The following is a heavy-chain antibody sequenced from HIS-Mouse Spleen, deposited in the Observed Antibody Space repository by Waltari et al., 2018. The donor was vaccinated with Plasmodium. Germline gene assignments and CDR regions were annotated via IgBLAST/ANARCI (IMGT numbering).Heavy chain of an antibody. CDR3: ARRPFKPYGDYDGFDY. CDR1: GYSFTRYW. J-gene: IGHJ4*02. Sequence: EVQLVQSGAEVKKPGESLKISCKGSGYSFTRYWNGRVRQMPGKGLEWTGIIYPGDSDTRYSPAFQGQVTISADKSISTAYLQWSSLKASDTAMYYCARRPFKPYGDYDGFDYWGQGTLVTVSS. V-gene: IGHV5-51*01. D-gene: IGHD4-17*01. CDR2: IYPGDSDT.